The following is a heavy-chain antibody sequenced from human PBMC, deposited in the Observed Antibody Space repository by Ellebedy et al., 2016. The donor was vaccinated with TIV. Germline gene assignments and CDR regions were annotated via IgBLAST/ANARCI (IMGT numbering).Heavy chain of an antibody. D-gene: IGHD6-13*01. V-gene: IGHV1-18*04. CDR2: INAYNDKT. Sequence: ASVKVSCKASGYTFTSYGISWVRQAPGQGLEWMGWINAYNDKTNYAQKFQGRVTLTTDTPTSTAYMELRSLRSDDTAVYYCARDGPYSSSRFWFDPWGQGTLVTVSS. CDR1: GYTFTSYG. CDR3: ARDGPYSSSRFWFDP. J-gene: IGHJ5*02.